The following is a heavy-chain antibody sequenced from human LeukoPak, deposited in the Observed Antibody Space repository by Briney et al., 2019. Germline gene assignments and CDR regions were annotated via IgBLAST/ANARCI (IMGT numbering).Heavy chain of an antibody. CDR1: GASVNSGNYY. V-gene: IGHV4-61*02. D-gene: IGHD1-26*01. CDR3: TRGGELMNF. J-gene: IGHJ4*02. CDR2: IYTSGST. Sequence: SETLSLTCTVSGASVNSGNYYWTWIRQPAGKRLEWIGRIYTSGSTNYNPSLKSRVTISIDASKNQFSLRLSSVTAADTAVYYRTRGGELMNFRGQGTLVTVSS.